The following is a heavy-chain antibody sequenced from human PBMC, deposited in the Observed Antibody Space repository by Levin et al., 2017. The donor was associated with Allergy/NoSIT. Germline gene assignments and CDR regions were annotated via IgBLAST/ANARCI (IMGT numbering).Heavy chain of an antibody. J-gene: IGHJ4*02. D-gene: IGHD6-13*01. V-gene: IGHV1-3*01. CDR1: GYTFSANT. CDR3: ARGSGTSWFDY. CDR2: IAAGTGVT. Sequence: ASVKVSCKASGYTFSANTIHWVRQAPGQRLEWVGWIAAGTGVTQYSQKFHGRVTFTRDTSANTAYMDMSSLISEDTAVYYCARGSGTSWFDYWGQGTLVTVSS.